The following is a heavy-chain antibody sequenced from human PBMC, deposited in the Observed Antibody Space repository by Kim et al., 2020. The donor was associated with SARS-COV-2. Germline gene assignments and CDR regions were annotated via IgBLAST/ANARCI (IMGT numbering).Heavy chain of an antibody. V-gene: IGHV3-33*01. CDR3: ARVPPGLAKPYYYYGMDV. D-gene: IGHD6-19*01. Sequence: GGSLRLSCAASGFTFSSYGMHWVRQAPGKGLEWVAVIWYDGSNKYYADSVKGRFTISRDNSKNTLYLQMNSLRAEDTAVYYCARVPPGLAKPYYYYGMDVWGQGTTVTVSS. CDR1: GFTFSSYG. J-gene: IGHJ6*02. CDR2: IWYDGSNK.